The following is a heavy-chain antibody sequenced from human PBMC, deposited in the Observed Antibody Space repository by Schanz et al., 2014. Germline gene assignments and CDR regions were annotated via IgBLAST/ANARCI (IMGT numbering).Heavy chain of an antibody. CDR1: GYTFTSYG. CDR3: ASSGAGYSSSWDFDY. Sequence: VQLEQSGAEVKKPGSSVKVSCKASGYTFTSYGITWVRQAPGQGLEWMGRIIPILGIANYAQKFQGRVTITADKSTFTAYMDVSSLRSEDTAVYYCASSGAGYSSSWDFDYWGQGTLVTVSS. J-gene: IGHJ4*02. D-gene: IGHD6-13*01. CDR2: IIPILGIA. V-gene: IGHV1-69*02.